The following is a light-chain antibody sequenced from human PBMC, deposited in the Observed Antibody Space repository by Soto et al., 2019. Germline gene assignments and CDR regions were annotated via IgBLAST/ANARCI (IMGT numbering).Light chain of an antibody. CDR1: QSVSNRY. Sequence: EVVFTQSPCTLSLSPGEGATLSCRASQSVSNRYFAWYQQKPGQAPRLLIYRVSSRATGIPDRFSGSGSGTDFTLTISRLEPEDFAVYYCQQYGSSPLTFGGGTKVDIK. CDR3: QQYGSSPLT. V-gene: IGKV3-20*01. J-gene: IGKJ4*01. CDR2: RVS.